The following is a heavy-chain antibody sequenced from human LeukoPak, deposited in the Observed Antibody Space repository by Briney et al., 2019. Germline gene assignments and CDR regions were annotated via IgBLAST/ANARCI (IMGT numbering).Heavy chain of an antibody. D-gene: IGHD3-10*01. Sequence: ASVKVSCKASGYTFTSYAMNWVRQATGQGLEWMGWMNPNSGNTGYAQKFQGRVTMTRNTSISTAYMELSSLRSEDTAVYYCARAAVALWFGESDWFDPWGQGTLVTVSS. CDR2: MNPNSGNT. CDR1: GYTFTSYA. V-gene: IGHV1-8*02. CDR3: ARAAVALWFGESDWFDP. J-gene: IGHJ5*02.